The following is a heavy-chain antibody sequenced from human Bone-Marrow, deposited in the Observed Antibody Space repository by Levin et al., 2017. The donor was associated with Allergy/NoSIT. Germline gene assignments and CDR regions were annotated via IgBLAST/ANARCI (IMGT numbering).Heavy chain of an antibody. CDR3: ARRGVCSGGSCYNWFDP. Sequence: GESLKISCAASGFTFSSYWMSWVHQAPGKGLEWVANIKQDGSEKYYVDSVKGRFTISRDNAKNSLYLQMNSLRAEDTAVYYCARRGVCSGGSCYNWFDPWGQGTLVTVSS. CDR2: IKQDGSEK. V-gene: IGHV3-7*01. J-gene: IGHJ5*02. D-gene: IGHD2-15*01. CDR1: GFTFSSYW.